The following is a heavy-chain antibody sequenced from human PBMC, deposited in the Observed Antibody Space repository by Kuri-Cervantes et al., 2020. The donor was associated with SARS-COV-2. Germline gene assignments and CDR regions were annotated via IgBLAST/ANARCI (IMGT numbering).Heavy chain of an antibody. V-gene: IGHV1-2*02. J-gene: IGHJ4*02. CDR1: GYTFTGYY. D-gene: IGHD3-3*01. CDR3: ARVKYYDFWSGYSDEGAFDY. CDR2: INPNSGGT. Sequence: ASVKVSCKASGYTFTGYYMHWVRQAPGQGLEWMGWINPNSGGTNYAQKFQGRVTMTRDTSISTAYMELSSLRSEDTAVYYCARVKYYDFWSGYSDEGAFDYWGRGTLVTVSS.